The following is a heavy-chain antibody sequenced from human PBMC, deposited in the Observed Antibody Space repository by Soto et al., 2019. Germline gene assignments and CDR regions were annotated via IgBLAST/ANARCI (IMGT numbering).Heavy chain of an antibody. CDR2: ISSSSYT. Sequence: PGGSLRLSCAASGFTFSDYYMSWIRQAPGKGLEWVSYISSSSYTNYADSVKGRFTISRDNAKNSLYLQMNSLRAEDTAVYYCARAYSSSWMNAFDVWGQGTMVTVSS. CDR3: ARAYSSSWMNAFDV. CDR1: GFTFSDYY. V-gene: IGHV3-11*06. J-gene: IGHJ3*01. D-gene: IGHD6-13*01.